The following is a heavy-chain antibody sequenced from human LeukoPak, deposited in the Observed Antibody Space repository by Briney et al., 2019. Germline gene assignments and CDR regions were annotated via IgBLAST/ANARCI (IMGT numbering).Heavy chain of an antibody. CDR3: TRGSSGRRDN. CDR1: GYTFTSCD. Sequence: ASVKVSCKASGYTFTSCDINWVRQATGQGLEWMGWMNPNSGNTGYDQSFQGRITMTRDIYIGTAYMELSKLTSEDTAIYYCTRGSSGRRDNWGQGTLVTVSA. V-gene: IGHV1-8*01. D-gene: IGHD6-19*01. CDR2: MNPNSGNT. J-gene: IGHJ4*02.